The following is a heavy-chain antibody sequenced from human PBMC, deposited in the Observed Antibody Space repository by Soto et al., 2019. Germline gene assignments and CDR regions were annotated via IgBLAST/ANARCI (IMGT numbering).Heavy chain of an antibody. J-gene: IGHJ4*02. V-gene: IGHV1-69*01. D-gene: IGHD6-19*01. CDR3: ARPLAFSSGWYVFGY. CDR2: IIPVFGRA. Sequence: QVQLVQSGAEVKKPGSPLKVSCKASGDSFSTYAINWVRQAPGQGLEWMGGIIPVFGRANYAQKFQGRVTITAAESTSTAYMELNSLRSADTALYYCARPLAFSSGWYVFGYWGQGTLVTVAS. CDR1: GDSFSTYA.